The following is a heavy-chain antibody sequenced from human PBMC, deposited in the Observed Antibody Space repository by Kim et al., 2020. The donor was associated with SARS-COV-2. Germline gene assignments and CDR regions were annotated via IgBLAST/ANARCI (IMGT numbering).Heavy chain of an antibody. CDR1: GGTFSSYA. Sequence: SVKVSCKASGGTFSSYAISWVRQAPGQGLEWMGGIIPIFGTANYAQKFQGRVTITADESTSTAYMELSSLRSEDTAVYYCARDRGDYVQLAFDYWGQGTLVTVSS. CDR3: ARDRGDYVQLAFDY. V-gene: IGHV1-69*13. J-gene: IGHJ4*02. CDR2: IIPIFGTA. D-gene: IGHD4-17*01.